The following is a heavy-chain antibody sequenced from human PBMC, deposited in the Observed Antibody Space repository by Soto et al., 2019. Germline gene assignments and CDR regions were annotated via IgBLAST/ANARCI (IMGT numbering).Heavy chain of an antibody. J-gene: IGHJ4*02. CDR3: ANGATHCSGGTCYSPHFDF. V-gene: IGHV3-23*01. Sequence: EVQLLESGGGLVQPGGSLRLSCAASGFTFSSYTMTWVRQAPGKGLEWVSAIGGGGDITYYADSVKGRFTISRDNSRNELYLQMNSLRAEDTAVFYCANGATHCSGGTCYSPHFDFWGQGTLVTVSS. D-gene: IGHD2-15*01. CDR2: IGGGGDIT. CDR1: GFTFSSYT.